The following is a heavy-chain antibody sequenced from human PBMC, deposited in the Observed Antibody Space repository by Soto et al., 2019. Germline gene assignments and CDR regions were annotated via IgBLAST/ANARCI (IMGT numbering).Heavy chain of an antibody. J-gene: IGHJ5*02. CDR1: GVSISSSNYY. CDR2: INYSGRT. D-gene: IGHD2-15*01. V-gene: IGHV4-39*01. Sequence: PSETLSLTCTVSGVSISSSNYYWAWIRQPPGKGPEWIGSINYSGRTYYAGSLRSRLTMSIDTSKNQFSLNVNFVTAADTAVYYCARLPHCNDDGCIFDPWGQGILVTVSS. CDR3: ARLPHCNDDGCIFDP.